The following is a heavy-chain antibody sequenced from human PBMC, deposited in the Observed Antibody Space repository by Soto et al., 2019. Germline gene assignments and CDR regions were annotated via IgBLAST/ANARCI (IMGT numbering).Heavy chain of an antibody. D-gene: IGHD2-2*01. V-gene: IGHV5-10-1*01. CDR2: IDPSDSYT. Sequence: PGESLKISCKGSGYSFASYWISWVRQMPGKGMEWMGRIDPSDSYTNYSPSFQGHVTISADKSISTAYLQWSSLKASDTAMYYCASSPRRYCSSTSCRELGNYYGMDVWGKGTRVTVPS. J-gene: IGHJ6*04. CDR1: GYSFASYW. CDR3: ASSPRRYCSSTSCRELGNYYGMDV.